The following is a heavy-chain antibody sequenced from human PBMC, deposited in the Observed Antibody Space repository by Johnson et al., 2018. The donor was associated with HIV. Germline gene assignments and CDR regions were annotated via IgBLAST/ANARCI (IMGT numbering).Heavy chain of an antibody. CDR2: IGTAGDT. D-gene: IGHD6-6*01. V-gene: IGHV3-13*01. Sequence: VQLVESGGDLVLPGGSLRLSCAASLFTFSNYDMHWVRQATGKGLEWVSAIGTAGDTYYPGSVKGRFTISRENAKHSLYLQMNSLRAGDPAVYYCARANSRGAEYSNLGAFDIWGQGTMVTVSS. CDR1: LFTFSNYD. J-gene: IGHJ3*02. CDR3: ARANSRGAEYSNLGAFDI.